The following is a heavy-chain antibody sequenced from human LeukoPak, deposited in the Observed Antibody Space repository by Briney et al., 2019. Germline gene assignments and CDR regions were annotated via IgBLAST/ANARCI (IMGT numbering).Heavy chain of an antibody. J-gene: IGHJ4*02. CDR1: GGSISSSSYY. CDR3: ASHPLYYDFWSGYAFFDY. D-gene: IGHD3-3*01. CDR2: IYYSGST. V-gene: IGHV4-39*01. Sequence: PSETLSLTFTVSGGSISSSSYYWGWIRQPPGKGLEWIGSIYYSGSTYYNPSLKSRVTISVDTAKNQFSLKLSSVTAADTAVYYCASHPLYYDFWSGYAFFDYWGQGTLVTVSS.